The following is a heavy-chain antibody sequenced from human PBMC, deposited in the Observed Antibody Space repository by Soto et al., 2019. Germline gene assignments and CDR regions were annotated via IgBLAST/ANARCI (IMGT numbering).Heavy chain of an antibody. D-gene: IGHD3-9*01. CDR2: IYYSGST. Sequence: PSETLSLTCTVSGGSISSYYWSWIRQPPGKGLEWIGYIYYSGSTNYNPSLKSRVTISVDTSKNQFSLKLSSVTAADTAVYYCARVGLRYCDWLPFGGYYGMDVWGQGTTVTVS. J-gene: IGHJ6*02. CDR1: GGSISSYY. CDR3: ARVGLRYCDWLPFGGYYGMDV. V-gene: IGHV4-59*01.